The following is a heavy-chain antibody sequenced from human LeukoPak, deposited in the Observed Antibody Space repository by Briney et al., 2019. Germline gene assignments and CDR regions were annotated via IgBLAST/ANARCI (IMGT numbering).Heavy chain of an antibody. J-gene: IGHJ5*02. V-gene: IGHV3-23*01. Sequence: GGSLRLSCAASGFTFSTYAMSWVRQAPGKGLELLSTISGGGGSTYYADYADSVKGRFTISRDNSKNTLYLQMNSLRAEDTAVYYCAKDPVPWGKGTLVTVSS. CDR3: AKDPVP. D-gene: IGHD6-19*01. CDR1: GFTFSTYA. CDR2: ISGGGGST.